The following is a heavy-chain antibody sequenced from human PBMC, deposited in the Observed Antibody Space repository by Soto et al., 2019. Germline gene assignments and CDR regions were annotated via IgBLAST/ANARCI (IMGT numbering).Heavy chain of an antibody. CDR1: GGSSGSYY. D-gene: IGHD2-2*01. CDR2: INHSGST. Sequence: PSETLSLTCTVSGGSSGSYYWSWIRQPPGKGLEWIGEINHSGSTNYNPSLKSRVTISVDTSKNQFSLKLSSVTAADTAVYYCARVGYCRSPSCYPLDNWGQGTLVTVSS. V-gene: IGHV4-34*01. CDR3: ARVGYCRSPSCYPLDN. J-gene: IGHJ4*02.